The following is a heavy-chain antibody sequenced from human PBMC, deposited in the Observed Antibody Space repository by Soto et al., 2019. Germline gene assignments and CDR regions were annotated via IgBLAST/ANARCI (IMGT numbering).Heavy chain of an antibody. CDR2: IYKSATT. D-gene: IGHD7-27*01. Sequence: SETLSLTCSVSGDSIPNLDYLWAWIRQPPGQALEYIGYIYKSATTYYNPSFESRVAISVDTSKSQFSLNVTSVTAADTAVYFCARGRYCLTGRCFPNWFDSWGQGALVTVS. CDR3: ARGRYCLTGRCFPNWFDS. J-gene: IGHJ5*01. V-gene: IGHV4-30-4*01. CDR1: GDSIPNLDYL.